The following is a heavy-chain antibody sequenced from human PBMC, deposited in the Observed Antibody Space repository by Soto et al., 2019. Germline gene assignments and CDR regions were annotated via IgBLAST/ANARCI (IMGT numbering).Heavy chain of an antibody. Sequence: EVHLVESGGGLVQPGGSLKLSCAASGFTISATAMHWIRQASGNGLEWVGRIASDAENYAATYAASVKGRFTLSRDESKNAAYTQVDGLESEDTAIYCWAQYSGTSITSAALGQGTWVTVFS. CDR1: GFTISATA. CDR3: AQYSGTSITSAA. D-gene: IGHD1-26*01. J-gene: IGHJ5*02. CDR2: IASDAENYAA. V-gene: IGHV3-73*02.